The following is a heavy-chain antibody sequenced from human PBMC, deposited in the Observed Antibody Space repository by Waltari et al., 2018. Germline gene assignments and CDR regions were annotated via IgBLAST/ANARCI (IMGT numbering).Heavy chain of an antibody. J-gene: IGHJ3*01. D-gene: IGHD3-16*02. CDR2: ISSTGSNT. CDR3: ARDIAFGGVIVMNEAFDF. CDR1: VFTFSGYG. Sequence: QLYLVESGGGVVQPGRSLRLSCAASVFTFSGYGMHWVRQPPGNGLQWVAVISSTGSNTYYADSVRGRFTISRDNSKNILYLQMNSLRAEDTAVYYCARDIAFGGVIVMNEAFDFRGRGTTVTVSP. V-gene: IGHV3-33*01.